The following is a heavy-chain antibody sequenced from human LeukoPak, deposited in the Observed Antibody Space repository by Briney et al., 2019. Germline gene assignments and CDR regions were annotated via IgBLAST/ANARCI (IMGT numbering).Heavy chain of an antibody. V-gene: IGHV3-43D*03. CDR1: GFTFDDYA. CDR3: AKDPYGSGRGWIDS. D-gene: IGHD3-10*01. Sequence: GGSLRLSCAASGFTFDDYAMHWVRQAPGKGLEWVSLISWDGGSTYYADSVKGRFTISRDNSKNSLYLQMNSLRAEDTALYYCAKDPYGSGRGWIDSWGQGTLVTVSS. J-gene: IGHJ5*01. CDR2: ISWDGGST.